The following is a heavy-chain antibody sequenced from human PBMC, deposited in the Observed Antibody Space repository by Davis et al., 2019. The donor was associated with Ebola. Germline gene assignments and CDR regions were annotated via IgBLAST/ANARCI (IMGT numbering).Heavy chain of an antibody. D-gene: IGHD3-10*01. CDR3: ARGARVIAYYYYGMDV. Sequence: ASVKVSCKASGYTFTSYDINWVRQATGQGLEWMGWMNPNSGSTSYAQKFQGRVTMTRDTSTSTVYMELSSLRSEDTAVYYCARGARVIAYYYYGMDVWGQGTTVTVSS. CDR2: MNPNSGST. CDR1: GYTFTSYD. V-gene: IGHV1-8*01. J-gene: IGHJ6*02.